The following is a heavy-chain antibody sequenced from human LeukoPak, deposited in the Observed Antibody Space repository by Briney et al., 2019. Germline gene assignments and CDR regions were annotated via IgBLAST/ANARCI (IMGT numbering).Heavy chain of an antibody. J-gene: IGHJ4*02. CDR1: GYTFTSYG. V-gene: IGHV1-18*01. D-gene: IGHD2-15*01. Sequence: ASVTVSCKTSGYTFTSYGITWVRQAPGQGLEWMGWVSAYADNTNYVQKIQGRVTMTTDTSTSTAYMELRSLRSDDTAVYYCARDCIGCHGFDYWGQGTLVTVSS. CDR2: VSAYADNT. CDR3: ARDCIGCHGFDY.